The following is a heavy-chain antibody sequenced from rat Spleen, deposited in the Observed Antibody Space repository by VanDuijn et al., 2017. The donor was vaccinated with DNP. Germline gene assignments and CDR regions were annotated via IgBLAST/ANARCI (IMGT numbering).Heavy chain of an antibody. CDR3: TTHGRRRRSPDWYFDF. CDR2: ITNSGGST. V-gene: IGHV5-27*01. CDR1: GFTFSNYG. Sequence: EVQLVESGGGFVHPGRSLKLSCAASGFTFSNYGMAWVRQAPTKGLEWVAYITNSGGSTYYRDSVKGRFTISRDNAKSTLYLQMDSLRSEDTATYCCTTHGRRRRSPDWYFDFWGPGTMVTVSS. D-gene: IGHD1-11*01. J-gene: IGHJ1*01.